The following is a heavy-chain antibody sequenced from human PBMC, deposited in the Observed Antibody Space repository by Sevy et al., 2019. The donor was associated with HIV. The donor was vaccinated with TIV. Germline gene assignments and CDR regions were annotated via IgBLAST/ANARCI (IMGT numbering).Heavy chain of an antibody. CDR3: VKDPDYNFWRGDYGMDV. CDR2: ISSDGVST. CDR1: GFSFINSA. Sequence: GESLKISCSGSGFSFINSAMNWVRQTPGKGLKYVSAISSDGVSTYYTDSVRGRFTISRDNSKNTLYLQMSSLRVEDTAVYYCVKDPDYNFWRGDYGMDVWGQGTTVTVSS. V-gene: IGHV3-64D*06. J-gene: IGHJ6*02. D-gene: IGHD3-3*01.